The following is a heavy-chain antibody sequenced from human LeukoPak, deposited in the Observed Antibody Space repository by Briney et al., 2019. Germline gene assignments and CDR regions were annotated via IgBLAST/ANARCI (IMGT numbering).Heavy chain of an antibody. J-gene: IGHJ4*02. CDR2: ISWNSGSI. CDR1: GFTFDDYA. CDR3: ARVLGFGSPPAY. D-gene: IGHD3-10*01. Sequence: GGSLRLSCAASGFTFDDYAMHWVRQAPGKGLEWVSGISWNSGSIGYADSVKGRFTISRDNAKNSLYLQMNSLTSEDTAVYYCARVLGFGSPPAYWGQGTLVSVSS. V-gene: IGHV3-9*01.